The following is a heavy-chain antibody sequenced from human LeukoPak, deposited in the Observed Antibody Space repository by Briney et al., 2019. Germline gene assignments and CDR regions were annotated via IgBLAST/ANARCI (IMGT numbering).Heavy chain of an antibody. CDR3: AKDVPGQGEQQLVWGTL. CDR1: GFTFSSYG. D-gene: IGHD6-13*01. Sequence: GGSLRLSCAASGFTFSSYGMHWVRQAPGKGLEWVAFIRYDGSNKYYADSVKGRFTISRDNSKNTLYLQMNSLRAEDTAVYYCAKDVPGQGEQQLVWGTLWGQGTLVTVSS. CDR2: IRYDGSNK. V-gene: IGHV3-30*02. J-gene: IGHJ4*02.